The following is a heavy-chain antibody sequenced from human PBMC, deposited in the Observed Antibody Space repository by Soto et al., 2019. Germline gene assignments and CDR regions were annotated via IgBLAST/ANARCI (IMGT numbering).Heavy chain of an antibody. CDR1: GFTFRNYW. J-gene: IGHJ4*02. V-gene: IGHV3-7*01. Sequence: GGSLRLSCAASGFTFRNYWMSWVRQAPGKGLEWVANIKPDGSGKYYVDSVKGRFSISRDNAKNSLYLQMNSLRAEDTAVYYCARAVGYWGQGTLVTVSS. CDR2: IKPDGSGK. D-gene: IGHD1-26*01. CDR3: ARAVGY.